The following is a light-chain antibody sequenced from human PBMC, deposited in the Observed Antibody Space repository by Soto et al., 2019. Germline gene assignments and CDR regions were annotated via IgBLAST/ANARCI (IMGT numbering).Light chain of an antibody. V-gene: IGLV1-51*02. Sequence: QSVLTQPPSVSAAPGQRLTISCSGSISNIGNNYVSWYQQLPGTAPKLLIYENNKRPSGIPDRFSGSKSGTSATLDITGLQTGDEADFYCGAWETSRSAYVCVTGTKVTVL. CDR1: ISNIGNNY. CDR2: ENN. CDR3: GAWETSRSAYV. J-gene: IGLJ1*01.